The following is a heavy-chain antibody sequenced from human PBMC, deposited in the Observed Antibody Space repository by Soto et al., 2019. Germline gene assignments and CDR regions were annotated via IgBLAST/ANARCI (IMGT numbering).Heavy chain of an antibody. CDR1: GGSFSGYY. J-gene: IGHJ6*01. CDR2: INHSGST. D-gene: IGHD6-13*01. CDR3: ARGRYSSSWYGMDV. Sequence: PSETLSLTCAVYGGSFSGYYWSWIRQPPGKGLEWIGEINHSGSTNYNPSLKSRVTISVDTSKNQFARKLSSVTAADTAVYYCARGRYSSSWYGMDVWGQGTTVTVSS. V-gene: IGHV4-34*01.